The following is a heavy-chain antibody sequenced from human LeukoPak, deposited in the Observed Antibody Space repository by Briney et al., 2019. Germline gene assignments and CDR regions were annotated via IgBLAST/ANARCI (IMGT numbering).Heavy chain of an antibody. Sequence: GGSLRLSCAASGFTFSSYAMSWVRQAPGRGLEWVSDISGGGGSTYYPDSVKGRFTISRDNSKNTLYLQMNSLRAEDTAVYYCVKLHRAEDLWSGYYAPWFDYWGQGTLVTVCS. V-gene: IGHV3-23*01. D-gene: IGHD3-3*01. CDR1: GFTFSSYA. CDR2: ISGGGGST. CDR3: VKLHRAEDLWSGYYAPWFDY. J-gene: IGHJ4*02.